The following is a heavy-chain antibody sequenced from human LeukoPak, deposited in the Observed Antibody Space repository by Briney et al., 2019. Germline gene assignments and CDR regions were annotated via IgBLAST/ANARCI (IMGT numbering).Heavy chain of an antibody. CDR2: IYSGGST. V-gene: IGHV3-53*01. J-gene: IGHJ4*02. D-gene: IGHD4-17*01. CDR3: AREGISSYGDYYFDY. CDR1: GFTVSSNY. Sequence: GRSLRLSCAASGFTVSSNYMSWVRQAPGKGLEWVSVIYSGGSTYYADSVKGRFTISRDNSKNTLYLQMNSLRAEDTAVYYCAREGISSYGDYYFDYWGQGTLVTVSS.